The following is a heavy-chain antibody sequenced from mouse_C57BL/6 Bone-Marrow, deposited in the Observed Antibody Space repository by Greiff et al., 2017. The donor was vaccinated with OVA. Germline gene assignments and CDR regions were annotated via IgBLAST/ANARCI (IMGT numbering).Heavy chain of an antibody. D-gene: IGHD4-1*01. CDR2: IHPNSGST. J-gene: IGHJ1*03. CDR3: ARGLGLSWYFDV. CDR1: GYTFTSYW. V-gene: IGHV1-64*01. Sequence: QVQLQQPGAELVKPGASVKLSCKASGYTFTSYWMHWVKQRPGQGLEWIGMIHPNSGSTNYNEKFKSKATLTVDKSSSTAYMQLSSLTSEDSAVYYCARGLGLSWYFDVWGTGTTVTVSS.